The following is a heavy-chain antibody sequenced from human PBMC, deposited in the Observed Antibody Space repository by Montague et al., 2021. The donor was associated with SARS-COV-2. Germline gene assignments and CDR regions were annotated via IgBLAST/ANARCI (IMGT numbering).Heavy chain of an antibody. V-gene: IGHV3-74*01. Sequence: SLRLSCAASGFTFSSYWMHWVRQAQGKGLVWVSRINSDVSITNYADSVKGRFTISRDNAKNTLYLQMNSLRDDDTAVYYCARETIVPAAIGYYYYMDVWSKGTPVTVS. CDR2: INSDVSIT. CDR1: GFTFSSYW. CDR3: ARETIVPAAIGYYYYMDV. D-gene: IGHD2-2*01. J-gene: IGHJ6*03.